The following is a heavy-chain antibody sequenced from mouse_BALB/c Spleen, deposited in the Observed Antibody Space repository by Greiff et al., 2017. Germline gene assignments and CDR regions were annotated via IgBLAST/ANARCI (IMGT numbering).Heavy chain of an antibody. Sequence: DVHLVESGGGLVKPGGSLKLSCAASGFTFSDYYMYWVRQTPEKRLEWVATISDGGSYTYYPDSVKGRFTISRDNAKNNLYLQMSSLKSEDTAMYYCARGTTVGGYAMDYWGQGTSVTVSS. J-gene: IGHJ4*01. CDR1: GFTFSDYY. CDR3: ARGTTVGGYAMDY. V-gene: IGHV5-4*02. D-gene: IGHD1-1*01. CDR2: ISDGGSYT.